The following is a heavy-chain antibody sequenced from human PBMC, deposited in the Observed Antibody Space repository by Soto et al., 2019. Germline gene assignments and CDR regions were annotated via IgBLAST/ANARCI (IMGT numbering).Heavy chain of an antibody. D-gene: IGHD6-13*01. Sequence: SETLSLTCTVSGASMNSYHWSWIRQPAGKGPEWIGHIHSSGSTNYNPSLKSRVTMSVDTSKNQFSLRLMSLTAADTAVYYCARDQGVAAAGITWFDPWGQGSLVTVSS. V-gene: IGHV4-4*07. CDR2: IHSSGST. J-gene: IGHJ5*02. CDR3: ARDQGVAAAGITWFDP. CDR1: GASMNSYH.